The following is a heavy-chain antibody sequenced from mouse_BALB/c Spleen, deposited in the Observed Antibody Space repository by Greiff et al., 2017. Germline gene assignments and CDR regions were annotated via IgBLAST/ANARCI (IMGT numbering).Heavy chain of an antibody. J-gene: IGHJ2*01. CDR3: ARGLGYDDY. Sequence: EVNVVESGGGLVKPGGSLKLSCAASGFTFSSYAMSWVRQTPEKRLEWVASISSGGSTYYPDSVKGRFTISRDNARNILYLQMSSLRSEDTAMYYCARGLGYDDYWGQGTTLTVSS. V-gene: IGHV5-6-5*01. D-gene: IGHD2-14*01. CDR1: GFTFSSYA. CDR2: ISSGGST.